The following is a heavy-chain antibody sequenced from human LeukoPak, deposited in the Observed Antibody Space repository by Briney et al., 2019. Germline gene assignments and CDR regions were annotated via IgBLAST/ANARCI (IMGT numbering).Heavy chain of an antibody. V-gene: IGHV1-2*02. CDR3: ARDPAVGYYDISGYAHYYYMDV. CDR1: GYTFTGYY. Sequence: ASVTVSCKASGYTFTGYYMHWVRQAPGQGLEWMGWINPNSGGTNYAQKFQGRVTMTRDTSISTAYMELSRLRSDDTAVYYCARDPAVGYYDISGYAHYYYMDVWGKGTTVTISS. CDR2: INPNSGGT. D-gene: IGHD3-22*01. J-gene: IGHJ6*03.